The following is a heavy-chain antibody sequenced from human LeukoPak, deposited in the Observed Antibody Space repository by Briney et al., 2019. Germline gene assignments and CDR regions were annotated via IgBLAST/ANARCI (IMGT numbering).Heavy chain of an antibody. CDR3: VREHYNQYMDV. CDR1: GYSINSGYY. J-gene: IGHJ6*03. V-gene: IGHV4-38-2*02. D-gene: IGHD1-1*01. CDR2: IYRSGST. Sequence: SETLSLTCTVSGYSINSGYYWVWIRQPPGKGLEWIGSIYRSGSTNYNPSLKSRATISVDTSKNQFSLKVSSVTAADTALFYCVREHYNQYMDVWGKGTTVTVSS.